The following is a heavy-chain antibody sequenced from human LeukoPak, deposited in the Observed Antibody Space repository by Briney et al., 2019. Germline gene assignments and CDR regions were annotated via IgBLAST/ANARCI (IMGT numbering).Heavy chain of an antibody. CDR2: IYSGGST. J-gene: IGHJ4*02. Sequence: GGSLRLSCAASGFTVSSNYMSWVRQAPGKGLEWDSVIYSGGSTYYADSVKGRFTISRDNSKNTLYLQMNSLRAEDTAVFYCAKDSSVFHYDSRNFDYWGQGTLVTVSS. CDR1: GFTVSSNY. V-gene: IGHV3-53*05. D-gene: IGHD3-22*01. CDR3: AKDSSVFHYDSRNFDY.